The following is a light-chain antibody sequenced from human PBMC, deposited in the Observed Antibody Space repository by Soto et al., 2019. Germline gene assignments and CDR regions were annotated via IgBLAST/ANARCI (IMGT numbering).Light chain of an antibody. Sequence: EIVLTHSPGTLSLSPMERATLSFRASQSVSSSYLAWYQQKPGQAPRLLIYGASSRATGIPDRFSGSGSGTDFTLTISRLEPEDFAVYYCQHYGSSRTFGQGTKVDIK. CDR2: GAS. J-gene: IGKJ1*01. CDR3: QHYGSSRT. V-gene: IGKV3-20*01. CDR1: QSVSSSY.